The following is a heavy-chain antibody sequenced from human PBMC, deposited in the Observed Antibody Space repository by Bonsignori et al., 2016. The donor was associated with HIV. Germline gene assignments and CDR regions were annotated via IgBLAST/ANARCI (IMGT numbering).Heavy chain of an antibody. CDR2: INHSGST. Sequence: RQAPGKGLEWIGEINHSGSTNYNPSLKSRVTISVDTSKNQFSLKLSSVTAADTAVYYCARGPEGSYHYYYYYMDVWGKGTTVTVSS. CDR3: ARGPEGSYHYYYYYMDV. D-gene: IGHD3-16*02. V-gene: IGHV4-34*01. J-gene: IGHJ6*03.